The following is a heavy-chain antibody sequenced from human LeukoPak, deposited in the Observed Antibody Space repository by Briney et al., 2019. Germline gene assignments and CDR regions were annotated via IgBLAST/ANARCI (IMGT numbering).Heavy chain of an antibody. J-gene: IGHJ5*02. Sequence: GASVKVSCKASGYTFTSYYMHWVRQAPGQGLEWMGIINPSGGSTSYAQKFQGRVTMTRDTSTSTVYMELSSLRSEDTAVYYCAGDSFGVVTTGWFDPWGQGTLVTVSS. D-gene: IGHD3-3*01. CDR3: AGDSFGVVTTGWFDP. CDR1: GYTFTSYY. CDR2: INPSGGST. V-gene: IGHV1-46*01.